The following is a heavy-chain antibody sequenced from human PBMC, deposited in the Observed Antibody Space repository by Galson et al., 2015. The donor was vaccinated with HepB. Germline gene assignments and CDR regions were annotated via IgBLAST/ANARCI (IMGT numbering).Heavy chain of an antibody. CDR2: MNPNSGNT. V-gene: IGHV1-8*01. Sequence: SVKVSCKASGYTFTSYDINWVRQATGQGLEWMGWMNPNSGNTGYAQKFQGRVTMTRNTSISTAYMELSSLRSEDTAVYYCARGLPFWINTPYYYYMDVWGKGTTVTVSS. D-gene: IGHD3-3*01. J-gene: IGHJ6*03. CDR1: GYTFTSYD. CDR3: ARGLPFWINTPYYYYMDV.